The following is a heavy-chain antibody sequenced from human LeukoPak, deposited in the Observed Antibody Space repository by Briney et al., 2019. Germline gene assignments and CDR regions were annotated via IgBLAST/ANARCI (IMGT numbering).Heavy chain of an antibody. CDR3: ARDGDYDFWSGYYTE. CDR1: GGTFSSYA. CDR2: IIPIFGTA. V-gene: IGHV1-69*05. D-gene: IGHD3-3*01. Sequence: ASVKVSCKASGGTFSSYAIRWVRQAPGQGLEWMRGIIPIFGTANYAQKFQGRVTITTDESTSTAYMELSSLRSEDTAVYYCARDGDYDFWSGYYTEWGQGTLVTVSS. J-gene: IGHJ4*02.